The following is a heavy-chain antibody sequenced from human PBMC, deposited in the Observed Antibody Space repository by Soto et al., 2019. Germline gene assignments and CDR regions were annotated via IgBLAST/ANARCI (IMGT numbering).Heavy chain of an antibody. CDR2: INPDGSEK. J-gene: IGHJ6*02. Sequence: GGSLRLSCAVSGFSSSGHWMSWVRQAPGRGLEWVAYINPDGSEKWYVDSVKGRFTISRDNAKNSLYLQMNSLRVEDTAVHYCARGHYGLDVWGQGTTVTVYS. CDR3: ARGHYGLDV. CDR1: GFSSSGHW. D-gene: IGHD3-10*01. V-gene: IGHV3-7*01.